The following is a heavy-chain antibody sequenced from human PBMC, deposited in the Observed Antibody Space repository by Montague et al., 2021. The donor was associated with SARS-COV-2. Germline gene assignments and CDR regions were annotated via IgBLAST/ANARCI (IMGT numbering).Heavy chain of an antibody. V-gene: IGHV6-1*01. CDR1: GDSVSSNIAA. CDR3: TQERGPGRTTWHYFDY. CDR2: TYCRSKWYN. Sequence: CTISGDSVSSNIAAWNWIRQSPSRGLEWLGRTYCRSKWYNDYAVSVRNRITISPDTSKNQFSLQLNSVTPEDTAVYYCTQERGPGRTTWHYFDYWGQGTLVTVSS. J-gene: IGHJ4*02. D-gene: IGHD1-14*01.